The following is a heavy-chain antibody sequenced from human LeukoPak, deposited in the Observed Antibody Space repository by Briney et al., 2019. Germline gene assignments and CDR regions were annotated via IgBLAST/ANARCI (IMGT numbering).Heavy chain of an antibody. CDR3: ARGPSSGYSSSWGYFDY. J-gene: IGHJ4*02. D-gene: IGHD6-13*01. CDR2: ISAYNGNT. V-gene: IGHV1-18*01. CDR1: GYTFTSYD. Sequence: ASVKVSCKASGYTFTSYDINWVRQATGQGLEWMGWISAYNGNTNYAQKLQGRVTMTTDTSTSTAYMELRSLRSDDTAVYYCARGPSSGYSSSWGYFDYWGQGTLVTVSS.